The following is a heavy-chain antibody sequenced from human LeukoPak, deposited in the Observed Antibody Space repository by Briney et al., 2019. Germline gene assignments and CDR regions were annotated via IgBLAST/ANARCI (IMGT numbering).Heavy chain of an antibody. CDR1: GYTFTSYY. D-gene: IGHD2-2*01. J-gene: IGHJ3*02. CDR3: ARGCSSTSCSDAFDI. Sequence: ASVKVSCKASGYTFTSYYMHWVRQAPGQGLEWMGIINPSGGSTSYAQKFQGRVTVTRDTSTSTVYMELSSLRSEDTAVYYCARGCSSTSCSDAFDIWGRGTMVTVSS. CDR2: INPSGGST. V-gene: IGHV1-46*03.